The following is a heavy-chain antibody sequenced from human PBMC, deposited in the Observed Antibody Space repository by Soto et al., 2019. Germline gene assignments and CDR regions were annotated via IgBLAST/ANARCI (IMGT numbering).Heavy chain of an antibody. CDR2: INSDGSST. CDR3: ARDVQLQSFDS. V-gene: IGHV3-74*01. CDR1: GFTFSRYT. D-gene: IGHD5-18*01. J-gene: IGHJ4*02. Sequence: GGSLRLSCAASGFTFSRYTMHWVRQAPGKGLVWVSRINSDGSSTSYADSVKGRFTISRDNAKNTLYLQMNGLRAEDTAVYFCARDVQLQSFDSWGQGTLVTVSS.